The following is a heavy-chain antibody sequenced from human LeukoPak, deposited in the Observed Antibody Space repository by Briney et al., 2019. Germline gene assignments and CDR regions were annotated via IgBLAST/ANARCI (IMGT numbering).Heavy chain of an antibody. J-gene: IGHJ6*02. D-gene: IGHD4-11*01. Sequence: GGSLRLSCGASGFTFTSYEMNWVRQAPGKGLEWISYISSSSRTIYYADSVKGRFTISRDNAKNSLYLQMNSVRAEDTAVYYCARDGTTDGLDVWGPGTTVTVSS. CDR3: ARDGTTDGLDV. V-gene: IGHV3-48*03. CDR2: ISSSSRTI. CDR1: GFTFTSYE.